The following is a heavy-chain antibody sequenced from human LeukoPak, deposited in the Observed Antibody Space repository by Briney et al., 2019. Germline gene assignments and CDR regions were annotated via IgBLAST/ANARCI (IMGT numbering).Heavy chain of an antibody. Sequence: GGSLRLSCAASGFTFRSYWRGWVRQAPGKGLEWVANIKKDGSGQFYVDFVKGRFTISRDNADNSLYLQMSSLRAEDTAVYYCIRDIKHDYNTFPTHFASWGQGTLVTVSS. J-gene: IGHJ4*02. CDR2: IKKDGSGQ. CDR3: IRDIKHDYNTFPTHFAS. CDR1: GFTFRSYW. V-gene: IGHV3-7*01. D-gene: IGHD5-24*01.